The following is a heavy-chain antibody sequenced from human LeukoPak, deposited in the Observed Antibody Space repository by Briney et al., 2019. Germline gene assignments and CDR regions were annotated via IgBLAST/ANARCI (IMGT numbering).Heavy chain of an antibody. D-gene: IGHD2-2*01. Sequence: ASVKVSCKASGYTFTSYYMHWVRQAPGQGLEWIGIINPSGGSTSYAQKFQGRVTMTRDTSTSTVYMELSSLRSEDTAVYYCARELGYCSSTSCAKMSSWGQGTLVTVSS. CDR1: GYTFTSYY. V-gene: IGHV1-46*01. CDR3: ARELGYCSSTSCAKMSS. J-gene: IGHJ5*02. CDR2: INPSGGST.